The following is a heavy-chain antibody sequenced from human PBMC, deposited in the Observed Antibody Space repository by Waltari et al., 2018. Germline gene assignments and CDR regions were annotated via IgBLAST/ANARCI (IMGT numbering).Heavy chain of an antibody. CDR3: VRDGHKYDFDF. D-gene: IGHD2-2*01. V-gene: IGHV1-2*06. Sequence: QVQLVQSGADVKNPGASVRVSCKASGYTFIGYYIHWVRQAPGQGLEWMGRINPNSGATVYAQNLQGRVTMTRDTSISTAYMELSRLTSDDTAVYYGVRDGHKYDFDFWGQGTLVTVPS. J-gene: IGHJ4*02. CDR1: GYTFIGYY. CDR2: INPNSGAT.